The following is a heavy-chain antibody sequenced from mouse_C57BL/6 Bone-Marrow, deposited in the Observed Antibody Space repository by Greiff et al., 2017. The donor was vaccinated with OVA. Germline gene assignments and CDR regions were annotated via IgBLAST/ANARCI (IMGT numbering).Heavy chain of an antibody. Sequence: EVQLQQSGPELVKPGASVKISCKASGYSFTGYYMNWVKQSPEKSLEWIGEINPSTGGTTYNQKFKAKATLTVDKSSSTAYMQLKSLTSEDSAVYYCPITTVVATDWYFDVWGTGTTVTVSS. CDR2: INPSTGGT. CDR1: GYSFTGYY. D-gene: IGHD1-1*01. CDR3: PITTVVATDWYFDV. J-gene: IGHJ1*03. V-gene: IGHV1-42*01.